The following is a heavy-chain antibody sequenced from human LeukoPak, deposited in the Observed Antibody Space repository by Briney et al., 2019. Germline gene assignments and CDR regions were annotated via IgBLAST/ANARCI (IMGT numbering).Heavy chain of an antibody. CDR1: GFTFRDYY. CDR2: ISSSGDTI. CDR3: ARGYCSSGGCLQNNWFDP. Sequence: GGSLRLSCAASGFTFRDYYTTWIRQAPGKGLEWVSYISSSGDTIYYADSVKGRFTISRDNAKNSLDLQMNSLRVEDTAVYYCARGYCSSGGCLQNNWFDPWGQGTLVTVSS. J-gene: IGHJ5*02. D-gene: IGHD2-15*01. V-gene: IGHV3-11*01.